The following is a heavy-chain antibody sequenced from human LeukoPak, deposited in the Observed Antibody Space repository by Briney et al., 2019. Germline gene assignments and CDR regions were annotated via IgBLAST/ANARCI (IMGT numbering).Heavy chain of an antibody. J-gene: IGHJ4*02. CDR2: ISAYNGNT. D-gene: IGHD3-22*01. CDR1: GYTFTSYG. CDR3: ARDFPRTRVYYDSSGLDY. V-gene: IGHV1-18*01. Sequence: ASVKVSCKASGYTFTSYGISWVRRAPGQGLEWMGWISAYNGNTNYAQKLQGRVTMTTDTSTSTAYMELRSLRSDDTAVYYCARDFPRTRVYYDSSGLDYWGQGTLVTVSS.